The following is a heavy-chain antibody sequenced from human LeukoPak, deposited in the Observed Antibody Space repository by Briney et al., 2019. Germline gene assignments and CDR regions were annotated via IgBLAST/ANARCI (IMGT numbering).Heavy chain of an antibody. V-gene: IGHV4-59*12. CDR2: IHYSGST. D-gene: IGHD6-13*01. CDR3: ARDVGSSWFSIWFDP. Sequence: PSETLSLTCTVSGCSIGSYYWSWVRQPPGKGLEWIGYIHYSGSTNYNPSLKSRVTISVDTSKNQFSLKLNSMTAADTAMYYCARDVGSSWFSIWFDPWGQRPLVTASS. J-gene: IGHJ5*02. CDR1: GCSIGSYY.